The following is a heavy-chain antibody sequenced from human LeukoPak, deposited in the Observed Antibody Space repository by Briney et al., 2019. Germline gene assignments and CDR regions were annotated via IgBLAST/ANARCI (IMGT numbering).Heavy chain of an antibody. D-gene: IGHD3-10*01. Sequence: GGSLRLSCAASGFSFNTYTMNWVRQAPGKGLEWVSSISSSSSYIYYADSVKGRFTISRDNAKNSLYLQMNSLRAEDTAVYYCARDLYGSRFSYDYYMDVWGKGTTVTVSS. CDR3: ARDLYGSRFSYDYYMDV. J-gene: IGHJ6*03. V-gene: IGHV3-21*01. CDR1: GFSFNTYT. CDR2: ISSSSSYI.